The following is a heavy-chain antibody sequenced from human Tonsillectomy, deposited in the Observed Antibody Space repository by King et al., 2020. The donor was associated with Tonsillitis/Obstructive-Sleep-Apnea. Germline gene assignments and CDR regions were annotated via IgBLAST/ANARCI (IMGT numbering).Heavy chain of an antibody. CDR1: GFTFTSYW. D-gene: IGHD3-10*01. Sequence: VQLVESGGGLVQPGGSLRLSCTASGFTFTSYWMSWVRQAPGKGLEWVATIKQDGRDQFYVDSVKSRFTISRDNTKNSLYLQMNSLRAEDTAVYYCARGHPYPYGTAWFDPWGQGTLVTVSS. V-gene: IGHV3-7*02. CDR3: ARGHPYPYGTAWFDP. J-gene: IGHJ5*02. CDR2: IKQDGRDQ.